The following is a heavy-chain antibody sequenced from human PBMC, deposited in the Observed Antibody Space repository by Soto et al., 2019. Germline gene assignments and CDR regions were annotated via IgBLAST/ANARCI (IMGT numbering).Heavy chain of an antibody. D-gene: IGHD4-17*01. CDR2: IYRGGST. Sequence: TSETLSLTCSVSGHSIRNLYWSWIRQPLGKGLEWIGYIYRGGSTKYNPSLESRLTMSADTSKNQFSLKLTSVTAADTAVYYCARTLEYGNMDVWGNGTSVTSP. CDR3: ARTLEYGNMDV. V-gene: IGHV4-59*11. CDR1: GHSIRNLY. J-gene: IGHJ6*03.